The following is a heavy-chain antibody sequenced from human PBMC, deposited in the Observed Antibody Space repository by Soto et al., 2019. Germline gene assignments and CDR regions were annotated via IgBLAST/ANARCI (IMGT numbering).Heavy chain of an antibody. D-gene: IGHD4-4*01. CDR2: IWYDGSNK. Sequence: GGSLRLSCAASGFTLSSYGMHWVRQAPGKGLEWVAVIWYDGSNKYYADSVKGRFTISRDNSKNTLYLQMNSLRAEDTAVYYCARDPDYTYYFDYWGQGTLVTVSS. J-gene: IGHJ4*02. CDR1: GFTLSSYG. V-gene: IGHV3-33*01. CDR3: ARDPDYTYYFDY.